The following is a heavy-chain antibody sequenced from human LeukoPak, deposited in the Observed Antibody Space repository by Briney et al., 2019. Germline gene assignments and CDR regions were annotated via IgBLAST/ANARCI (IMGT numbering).Heavy chain of an antibody. V-gene: IGHV1-2*06. CDR2: INPNSGGT. Sequence: GASVKVSCKASGYTFTGYYMHWVRQAPGQGLEWMGRINPNSGGTNYAQKFQGRVTMTRDTSISTAYMELSRLRSDDTAVYYCARDVQWLVLKSYFDYWGQGTLVTVSS. CDR1: GYTFTGYY. CDR3: ARDVQWLVLKSYFDY. J-gene: IGHJ4*02. D-gene: IGHD6-19*01.